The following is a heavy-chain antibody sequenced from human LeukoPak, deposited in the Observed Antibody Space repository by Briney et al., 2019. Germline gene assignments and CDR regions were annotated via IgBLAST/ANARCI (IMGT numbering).Heavy chain of an antibody. Sequence: GGSLRLSCAASGFTVSSNYMSWVRQAPGKGLEWVSVIYSGGSTYYADSVKGRFTISRDNSKNTLYLQMNSLRAEDTAVYYCAKVWIQLWLEDYYYMDVWGKGTTVTVSS. CDR2: IYSGGST. J-gene: IGHJ6*03. V-gene: IGHV3-53*01. D-gene: IGHD5-18*01. CDR1: GFTVSSNY. CDR3: AKVWIQLWLEDYYYMDV.